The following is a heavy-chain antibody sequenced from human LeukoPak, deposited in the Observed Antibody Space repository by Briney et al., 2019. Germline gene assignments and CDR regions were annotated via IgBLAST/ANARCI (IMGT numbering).Heavy chain of an antibody. V-gene: IGHV1-2*02. J-gene: IGHJ3*02. CDR3: ARGRDFWSGYPDAFDI. CDR2: INPNSGGT. Sequence: GASVKVSCKASGYTFTGYYMHWVRQAPGQGLEWMGWINPNSGGTNYAQKFQGRVTMTRDTSISTAYMELSRLRSDDTAVYYCARGRDFWSGYPDAFDIWGQGTMVTVSS. D-gene: IGHD3-3*01. CDR1: GYTFTGYY.